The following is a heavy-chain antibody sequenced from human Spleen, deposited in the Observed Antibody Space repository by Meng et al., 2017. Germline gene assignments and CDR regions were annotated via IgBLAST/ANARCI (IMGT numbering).Heavy chain of an antibody. V-gene: IGHV1-69*06. CDR3: ATARFSLVVRQFGAGPREYFQH. J-gene: IGHJ1*01. D-gene: IGHD3-10*02. Sequence: QVQLGQSGAEVKKPGASVKVSCKASGYTFTGYYMHWVRQAPGQGLEWMGGIIPIFGTANYAQKFQGRVTITADKSTSTAYMELSSLRSEDTAVYYCATARFSLVVRQFGAGPREYFQHWGQGTLVTVSS. CDR1: GYTFTGYY. CDR2: IIPIFGTA.